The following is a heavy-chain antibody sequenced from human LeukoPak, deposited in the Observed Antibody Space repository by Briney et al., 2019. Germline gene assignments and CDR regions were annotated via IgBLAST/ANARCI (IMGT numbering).Heavy chain of an antibody. CDR1: GYTFINYA. V-gene: IGHV7-4-1*02. CDR3: ASQPYYDFWSGYWTPFDY. Sequence: ASVKVSCKASGYTFINYAMNWVRQAPGQGLEWMGWINTNTGNPTYAQGFTGRFVFSLDTSVSTAYLQISSLKAEDTAVYYCASQPYYDFWSGYWTPFDYWGQGTLVTVSS. J-gene: IGHJ4*02. D-gene: IGHD3-3*01. CDR2: INTNTGNP.